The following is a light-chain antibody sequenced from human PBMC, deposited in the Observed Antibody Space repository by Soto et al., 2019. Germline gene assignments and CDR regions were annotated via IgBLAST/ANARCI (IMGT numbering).Light chain of an antibody. J-gene: IGLJ1*01. CDR2: EVS. CDR3: SSYTSTSTYV. Sequence: QSALPHPASVSGSPGQSITISCTGTISDVGGYNYVSWYQQHPGKAPKLIIYEVSNRPSGASNRFSGSKYGNTASLTISGLQAEDEADYYCSSYTSTSTYVFGTGTKVTV. V-gene: IGLV2-14*01. CDR1: ISDVGGYNY.